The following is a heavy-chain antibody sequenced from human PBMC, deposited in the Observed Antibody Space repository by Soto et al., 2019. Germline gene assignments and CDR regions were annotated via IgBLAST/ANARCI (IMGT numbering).Heavy chain of an antibody. J-gene: IGHJ3*02. D-gene: IGHD3-10*01. CDR1: GGSISSYY. CDR3: ARVWGGAFDI. Sequence: ETLSLTCTVSGGSISSYYWSWIRQPPGRGLEWIGYIYYSGSTNYNPSLKSRVTISVDTSKNQFSLKLSSVTAADTAVYYCARVWGGAFDIWGQGTMVTVSS. CDR2: IYYSGST. V-gene: IGHV4-59*01.